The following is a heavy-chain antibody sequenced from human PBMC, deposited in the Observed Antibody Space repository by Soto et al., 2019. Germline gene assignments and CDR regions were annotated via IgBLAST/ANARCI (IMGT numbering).Heavy chain of an antibody. Sequence: EVQLVESGGGLVQPGGSLRLSCAASGFTFSSYAMHWVRQAPGKGLEYVSVITSNGGNTDYASSVKGRFTISRDNSKNTLYLQMGSMRAEDMAVYYCARRIPFGYGMDFWGQGTTVTVSS. D-gene: IGHD2-21*01. V-gene: IGHV3-64*01. J-gene: IGHJ6*02. CDR3: ARRIPFGYGMDF. CDR2: ITSNGGNT. CDR1: GFTFSSYA.